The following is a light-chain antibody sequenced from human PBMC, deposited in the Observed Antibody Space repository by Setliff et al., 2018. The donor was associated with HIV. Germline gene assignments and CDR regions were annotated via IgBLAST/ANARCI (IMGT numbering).Light chain of an antibody. CDR3: QQYYSTPPT. CDR2: WAS. CDR1: HSLLFSSNNKNY. V-gene: IGKV4-1*01. J-gene: IGKJ5*01. Sequence: DIVMTQSPDSLAMSLGERAAINCTSSHSLLFSSNNKNYLAWYQQKPGQPPKLFIYWASSRKSGVPDRFSGSGSGTDFTLTINRLQAEDVAVYYCQQYYSTPPTVGPGTRLEIK.